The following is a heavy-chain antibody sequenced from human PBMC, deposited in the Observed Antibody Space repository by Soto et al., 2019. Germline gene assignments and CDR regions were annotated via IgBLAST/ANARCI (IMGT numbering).Heavy chain of an antibody. J-gene: IGHJ4*02. CDR2: IYYSGNT. V-gene: IGHV4-59*12. CDR3: ARGEFRYAIDS. Sequence: XXTLSLACTVSGGSISRYYWRWIRQPPGKGLEWIGYIYYSGNTNYNPSLKSRVTLSVDTSKNEFSLKLSSVTAADTAVYYCARGEFRYAIDSWGQGTLVTVSS. D-gene: IGHD1-1*01. CDR1: GGSISRYY.